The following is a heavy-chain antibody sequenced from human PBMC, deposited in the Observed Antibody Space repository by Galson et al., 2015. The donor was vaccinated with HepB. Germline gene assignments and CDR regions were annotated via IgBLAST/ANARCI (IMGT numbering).Heavy chain of an antibody. CDR2: ISAYNGNT. CDR3: ATQRGANYYYYMDV. D-gene: IGHD1-26*01. V-gene: IGHV1-18*01. Sequence: SVKVSCKASGYTFTSYGISWVRQAPGQGLEWMGWISAYNGNTNYAQKLQGRVTMTTDTSTSTAYMELRSLRSDDTAVYYCATQRGANYYYYMDVWGKGTTVTVSS. CDR1: GYTFTSYG. J-gene: IGHJ6*03.